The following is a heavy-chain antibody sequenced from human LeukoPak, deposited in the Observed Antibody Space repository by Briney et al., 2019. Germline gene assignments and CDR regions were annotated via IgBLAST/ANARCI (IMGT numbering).Heavy chain of an antibody. V-gene: IGHV4-39*01. Sequence: PSETLSLTCTVSGGSISSSSHYWGWIRQPPGKGLEWVANINYGGTTYYNPSLKSRVTISVGTSTNQFSLTLYSVTATDTAVYYCARGYSRPRRYENDYWGQGTLVTVSS. CDR1: GGSISSSSHY. CDR2: INYGGTT. CDR3: ARGYSRPRRYENDY. J-gene: IGHJ4*02. D-gene: IGHD5-12*01.